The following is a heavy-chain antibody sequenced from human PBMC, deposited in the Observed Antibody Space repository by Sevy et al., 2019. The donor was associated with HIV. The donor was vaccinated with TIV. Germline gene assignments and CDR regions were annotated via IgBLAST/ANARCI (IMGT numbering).Heavy chain of an antibody. V-gene: IGHV3-11*01. CDR1: GFSFSDYY. CDR2: ISSSGDST. J-gene: IGHJ4*02. CDR3: ARGVVRGVIRDYFDF. D-gene: IGHD3-10*01. Sequence: GGSLRLSCAASGFSFSDYYMNWIRQAPGKGLECISYISSSGDSTYYADSVKGRFTISMDNAKNSVYLQMNNLRADDTAVYCCARGVVRGVIRDYFDFWGQGTLVTVSS.